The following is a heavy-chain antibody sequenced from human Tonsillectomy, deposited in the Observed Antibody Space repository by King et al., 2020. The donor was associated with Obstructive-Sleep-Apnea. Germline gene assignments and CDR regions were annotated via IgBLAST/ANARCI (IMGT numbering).Heavy chain of an antibody. CDR1: GFSLSNARMG. CDR2: IFSNAEK. J-gene: IGHJ4*02. D-gene: IGHD2-2*01. CDR3: ARISEYCSSTSCAIDY. Sequence: TLKESGPVLVKPTETLTLTCTVSGFSLSNARMGVSWIRQPPGKALEWLAHIFSNAEKSYSTSLKSRLTISKDTSKSQVVLTMTNMDPVDTATYYCARISEYCSSTSCAIDYWGQGTLVTVSS. V-gene: IGHV2-26*01.